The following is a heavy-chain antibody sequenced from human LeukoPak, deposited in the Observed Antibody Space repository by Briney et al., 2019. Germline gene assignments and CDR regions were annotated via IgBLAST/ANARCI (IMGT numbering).Heavy chain of an antibody. CDR1: GGTFSSYA. CDR3: ARDSGNYYGSGSYTLDY. J-gene: IGHJ4*02. V-gene: IGHV1-69*05. D-gene: IGHD3-10*01. Sequence: SVKVSCKASGGTFSSYAISWVRQAPGQGLEWMGGIIPIFGTANYAQKFQGRVTITTDESTSTAYMELSSLRSEDTAVYYCARDSGNYYGSGSYTLDYWGQGTLVTVSS. CDR2: IIPIFGTA.